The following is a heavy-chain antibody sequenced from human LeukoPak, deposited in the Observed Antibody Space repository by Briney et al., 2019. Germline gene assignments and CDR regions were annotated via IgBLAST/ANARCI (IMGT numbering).Heavy chain of an antibody. CDR2: IYTSGST. V-gene: IGHV4-4*07. D-gene: IGHD6-6*01. Sequence: KPSETLSLTCTVSGGSISSYYWSWIRQPAGKGLEWIGRIYTSGSTNSNPSLKSRVTMSVDTSKNQFSLKLSSVAAADTAVYYCARGRSAARPDGDYFDYWGQGTLVTVSS. CDR3: ARGRSAARPDGDYFDY. J-gene: IGHJ4*02. CDR1: GGSISSYY.